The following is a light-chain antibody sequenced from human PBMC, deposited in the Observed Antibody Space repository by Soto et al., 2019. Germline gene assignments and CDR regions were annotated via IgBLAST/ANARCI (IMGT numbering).Light chain of an antibody. CDR3: HQYDSWT. V-gene: IGKV3-20*01. J-gene: IGKJ1*01. CDR1: QSVRSSY. Sequence: EIVLTQSPGTLSLSPGERATLACRASQSVRSSYLAWYQQKPGQTPKVLIYRASSRATGIPDRFSGSGSGTDFTLTISRLEPEDFAVYYCHQYDSWTFGQGTKVDIK. CDR2: RAS.